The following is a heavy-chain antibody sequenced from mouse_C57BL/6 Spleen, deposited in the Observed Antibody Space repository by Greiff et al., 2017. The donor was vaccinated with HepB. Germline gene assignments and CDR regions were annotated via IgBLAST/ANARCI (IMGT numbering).Heavy chain of an antibody. D-gene: IGHD3-3*01. CDR2: IDPSDSET. CDR3: ARKGDDYAMDY. Sequence: QVQLQQPGAELVRPGSSVKLSCKASGYTFTSYWMHWVKQRPIQGLEWIGNIDPSDSETHYNQKFKDKATLTVDKSSSTAYMQLSSLTSEDSAVYYCARKGDDYAMDYWGQGTSVTVSS. J-gene: IGHJ4*01. CDR1: GYTFTSYW. V-gene: IGHV1-52*01.